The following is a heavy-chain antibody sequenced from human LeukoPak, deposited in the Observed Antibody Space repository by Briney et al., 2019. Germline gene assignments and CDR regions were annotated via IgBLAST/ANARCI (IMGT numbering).Heavy chain of an antibody. CDR3: ARFLEYWFDP. D-gene: IGHD2/OR15-2a*01. J-gene: IGHJ5*02. Sequence: SVKVSCKASGGTFSSYAISWVRQAPGQGPEWMGGIIPIFGTANYAQKFQGRVTITTDESTSTAYMELSSLRSEDTAVYYCARFLEYWFDPWGQGTLVTVSS. CDR2: IIPIFGTA. V-gene: IGHV1-69*05. CDR1: GGTFSSYA.